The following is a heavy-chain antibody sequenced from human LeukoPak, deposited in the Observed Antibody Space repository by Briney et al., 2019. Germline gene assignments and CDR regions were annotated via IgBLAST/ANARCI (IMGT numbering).Heavy chain of an antibody. Sequence: GASVTVSCTASGYTFTGYYMHWVRQAPGQGLEWMGWINPNSGGTNYAQKFQGRVTMTRDTSISTAYMEQSSLRSDDTAVYYCARVGGYDLRRGHHGYYFDYWGQGTLVTVSS. CDR2: INPNSGGT. V-gene: IGHV1-2*02. J-gene: IGHJ4*02. D-gene: IGHD3-3*01. CDR1: GYTFTGYY. CDR3: ARVGGYDLRRGHHGYYFDY.